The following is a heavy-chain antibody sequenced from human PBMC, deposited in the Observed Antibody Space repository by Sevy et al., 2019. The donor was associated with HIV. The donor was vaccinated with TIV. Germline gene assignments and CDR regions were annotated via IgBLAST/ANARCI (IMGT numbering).Heavy chain of an antibody. J-gene: IGHJ6*02. CDR2: ISYHGRDK. CDR1: GITFSTSG. CDR3: AEDFTGYYGMDV. V-gene: IGHV3-30*18. D-gene: IGHD3-9*01. Sequence: GGSLRLSCVVSGITFSTSGMHWVRQAPGKGLEWVAVISYHGRDKFYADSVKGRSTISRDNSKNILYLQMISLRAEDSGVYYCAEDFTGYYGMDVWGQGTMVTVSS.